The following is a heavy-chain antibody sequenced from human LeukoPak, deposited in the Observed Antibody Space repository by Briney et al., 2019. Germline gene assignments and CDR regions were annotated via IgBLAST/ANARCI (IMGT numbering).Heavy chain of an antibody. D-gene: IGHD3-10*01. V-gene: IGHV3-30*18. CDR1: GFTFSSYG. J-gene: IGHJ4*02. CDR3: AKFGRGDFDY. CDR2: ISYDGSNK. Sequence: GGSLRLSCAASGFTFSSYGMHWVRQAPGKGLEWVAVISYDGSNKYYADSVKGRFTISRDNSKNTLYLQMNSLRAEDTAVYYCAKFGRGDFDYWGQGTLVTVSS.